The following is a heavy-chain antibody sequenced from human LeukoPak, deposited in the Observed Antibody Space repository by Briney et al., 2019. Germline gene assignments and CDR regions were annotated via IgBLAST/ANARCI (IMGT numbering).Heavy chain of an antibody. Sequence: GGSLRLSCAAPGFTFSSYAMSWVRQAPGKGLEWVSLISGSGDNTYYAGSVTGRFTISRDNSENTLYLLMNSLRADDTAVYYCARAAGGSSYLHPNYWGQGTLVTVCS. V-gene: IGHV3-23*01. CDR1: GFTFSSYA. J-gene: IGHJ4*02. CDR2: ISGSGDNT. CDR3: ARAAGGSSYLHPNY. D-gene: IGHD2-15*01.